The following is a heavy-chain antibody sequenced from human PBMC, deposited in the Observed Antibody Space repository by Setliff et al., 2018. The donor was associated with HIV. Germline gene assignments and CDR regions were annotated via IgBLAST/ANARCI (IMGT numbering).Heavy chain of an antibody. J-gene: IGHJ6*03. Sequence: GGSLRLSCAASGFTFNKAWMNWVRQAPGKGLEWIARVKSKGDGGTVDYAAPVKGRFTISVDDSGNTLHLQMNSLQTEDTAVYYCGRVGGAAEPYYYFMDVWGKGTTVTVSS. CDR1: GFTFNKAW. V-gene: IGHV3-15*01. CDR3: GRVGGAAEPYYYFMDV. CDR2: VKSKGDGGTV. D-gene: IGHD2-15*01.